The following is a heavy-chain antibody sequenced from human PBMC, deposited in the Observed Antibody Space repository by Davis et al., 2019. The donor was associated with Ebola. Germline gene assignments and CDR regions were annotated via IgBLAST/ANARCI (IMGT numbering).Heavy chain of an antibody. CDR3: AKEHGGSYYVSNDWYFDL. CDR1: GFTFSSYG. V-gene: IGHV3-30*02. CDR2: IWYDGSNK. Sequence: GESLKISCAASGFTFSSYGMHWVRQAPGKGLEWVAVIWYDGSNKYYADSVKGRFTISRDNSKNTLYLQMNSLRAEDTAVYYCAKEHGGSYYVSNDWYFDLWGRGTLVTVSS. J-gene: IGHJ2*01. D-gene: IGHD1-26*01.